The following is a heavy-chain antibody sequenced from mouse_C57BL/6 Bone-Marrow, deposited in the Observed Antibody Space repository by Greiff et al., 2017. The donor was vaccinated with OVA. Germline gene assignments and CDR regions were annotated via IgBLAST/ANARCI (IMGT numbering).Heavy chain of an antibody. CDR2: IDPENGDT. V-gene: IGHV14-4*01. Sequence: EVQLQQSGAELVRPGASVTLSCTASGFNIKDDYMHWVKQRPEQGLEWIGWIDPENGDTEYASKFQGKATITADTSSNTAYLQLSSLTSEDTAVYYCTTGYPDAMDYWGQGTSVTVSS. CDR3: TTGYPDAMDY. J-gene: IGHJ4*01. CDR1: GFNIKDDY. D-gene: IGHD1-2*01.